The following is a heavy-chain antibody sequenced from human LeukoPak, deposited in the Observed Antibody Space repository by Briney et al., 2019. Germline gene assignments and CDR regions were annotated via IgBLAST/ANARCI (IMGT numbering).Heavy chain of an antibody. J-gene: IGHJ4*02. CDR3: GKVSEGADFDY. Sequence: SETLSLTCTVSGGSISSSSYYWGWIRQPPGKGLEWIGSIYYSGSTYYNPSLKSRVTISVDTSKNQFSLKLRSVTAADTGVYCCGKVSEGADFDYWGQGTLVTVSS. D-gene: IGHD4/OR15-4a*01. V-gene: IGHV4-39*01. CDR2: IYYSGST. CDR1: GGSISSSSYY.